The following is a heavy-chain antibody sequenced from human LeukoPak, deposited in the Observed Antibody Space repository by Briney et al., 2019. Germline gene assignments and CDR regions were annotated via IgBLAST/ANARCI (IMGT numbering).Heavy chain of an antibody. CDR3: AREGPGVGYCSGTSCYTEAFDI. J-gene: IGHJ3*02. Sequence: GASVKVSCKASGYTFTGYYMHWVRQAPGQGLEWMGWINPNSGGTNYAQKFQGRVTMTRDTSISTAYMELSRLRSDDTAVYCCAREGPGVGYCSGTSCYTEAFDIWGQGTMVTVSS. D-gene: IGHD2-2*02. CDR2: INPNSGGT. CDR1: GYTFTGYY. V-gene: IGHV1-2*02.